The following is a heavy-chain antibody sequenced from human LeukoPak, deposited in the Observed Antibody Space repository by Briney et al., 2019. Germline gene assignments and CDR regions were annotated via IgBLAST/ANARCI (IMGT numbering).Heavy chain of an antibody. J-gene: IGHJ4*02. D-gene: IGHD3-22*01. CDR3: ARGHYYSDITFPLHY. CDR2: ISAYNGNT. V-gene: IGHV1-18*01. Sequence: ASVKVSCKASGYIFTGYYIHWVRQAPGQGLEWMGWISAYNGNTNYAQKLQGRVTMTTDTSTSTAYMELRSLRSDDTAVYFCARGHYYSDITFPLHYWGQGTLVTVSS. CDR1: GYIFTGYY.